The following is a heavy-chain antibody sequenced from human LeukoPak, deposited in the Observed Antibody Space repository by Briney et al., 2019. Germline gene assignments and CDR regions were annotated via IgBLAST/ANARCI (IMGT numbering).Heavy chain of an antibody. V-gene: IGHV3-9*01. D-gene: IGHD3-22*01. J-gene: IGHJ4*02. Sequence: GGSLRLSCAASGFTFDDYAMHWVRQAPGKGLEWVSGISWNSGSIGYADSVKGRFTISRDNAKNSLYLQMNSLRAEDTALYYCAKAVDMMLSSGHTDYWGQGTLVTVSS. CDR3: AKAVDMMLSSGHTDY. CDR1: GFTFDDYA. CDR2: ISWNSGSI.